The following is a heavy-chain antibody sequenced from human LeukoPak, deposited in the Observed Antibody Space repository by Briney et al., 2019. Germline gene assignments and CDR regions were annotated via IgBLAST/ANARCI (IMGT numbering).Heavy chain of an antibody. CDR2: ISWNSGSI. J-gene: IGHJ4*02. V-gene: IGHV3-9*01. Sequence: GRSLRLSRAASGFTFDDYAMHWVRQAPGKGLEWVSGISWNSGSIGYADSVKGRFTISRDNAKNSLYLQMNSLRAEDTALYYCAKAGYYYDSSGYFRWYYFDYWGQGTLVTVSS. D-gene: IGHD3-22*01. CDR3: AKAGYYYDSSGYFRWYYFDY. CDR1: GFTFDDYA.